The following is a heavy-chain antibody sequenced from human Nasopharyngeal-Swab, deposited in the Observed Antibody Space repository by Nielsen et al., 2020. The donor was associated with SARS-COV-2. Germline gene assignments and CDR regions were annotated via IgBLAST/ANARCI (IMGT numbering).Heavy chain of an antibody. D-gene: IGHD6-19*01. V-gene: IGHV3-7*03. Sequence: GGSLRLSCAASGFTSSNYWMNWVRQAPGKGLEWVAKIKQDGSEKYYVDSVKGRFTISRDNAKNSLYLQMDSLRAEDTAVYYCATAGGWYFDYWGQGTLVTVSS. CDR2: IKQDGSEK. J-gene: IGHJ4*02. CDR1: GFTSSNYW. CDR3: ATAGGWYFDY.